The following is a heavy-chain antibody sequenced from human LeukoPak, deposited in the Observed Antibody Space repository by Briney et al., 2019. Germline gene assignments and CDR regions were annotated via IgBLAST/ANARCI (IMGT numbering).Heavy chain of an antibody. CDR2: IFPRDSDV. CDR1: GYTFTYYW. J-gene: IGHJ6*02. CDR3: VRSLPGTLLRGYGMDV. D-gene: IGHD3-10*01. Sequence: GESLKIFFWTSGYTFTYYWIGWVRQTPGKGLECMGVIFPRDSDVRYSPSFQGQVTISADKSTNTAYLHWGSLKASDSAMYYCVRSLPGTLLRGYGMDVWGPGTTVTVS. V-gene: IGHV5-51*01.